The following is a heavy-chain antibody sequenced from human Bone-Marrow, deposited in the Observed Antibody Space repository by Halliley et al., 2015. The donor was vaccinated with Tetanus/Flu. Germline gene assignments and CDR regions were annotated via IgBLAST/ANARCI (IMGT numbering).Heavy chain of an antibody. CDR2: LYSSSHQ. D-gene: IGHD3-10*01. Sequence: EWVSILYSSSHQYIADSVKGRFNVSRDDSENTIYLKMNNLTVEETAVYYCARGNYYNPRSNPYWSQGTLVTITS. V-gene: IGHV3-66*01. CDR3: ARGNYYNPRSNPY. J-gene: IGHJ4*02.